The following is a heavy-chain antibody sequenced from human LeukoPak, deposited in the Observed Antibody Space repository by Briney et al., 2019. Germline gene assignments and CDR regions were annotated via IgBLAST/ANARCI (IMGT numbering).Heavy chain of an antibody. CDR3: AKCMVRGVIITRGAFDI. V-gene: IGHV3-23*01. Sequence: GGSLRLSCAASGFTFSSYAMSWVRQAPGKGLEWVSAISGSGGSTYYAASVKGRFTISRDNSKNTLYLQMNSLRAEDTAVYYCAKCMVRGVIITRGAFDIWGQGTMVTVSS. CDR2: ISGSGGST. CDR1: GFTFSSYA. D-gene: IGHD3-10*01. J-gene: IGHJ3*02.